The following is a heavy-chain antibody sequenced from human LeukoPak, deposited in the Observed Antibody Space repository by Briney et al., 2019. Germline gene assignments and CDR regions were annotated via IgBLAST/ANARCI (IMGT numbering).Heavy chain of an antibody. CDR1: GGSISSGGYY. D-gene: IGHD1-26*01. V-gene: IGHV4-39*01. J-gene: IGHJ4*02. CDR2: IYYSGST. Sequence: SETLSLTCTVSGGSISSGGYYWGWIRQPPGKGLEWIGTIYYSGSTYYNPSLKSRVTISVDTSKNQFSLKLSSVTAADTAVYYCAGQSGSYGGGAGGYYFDYWGQGTLVTVSS. CDR3: AGQSGSYGGGAGGYYFDY.